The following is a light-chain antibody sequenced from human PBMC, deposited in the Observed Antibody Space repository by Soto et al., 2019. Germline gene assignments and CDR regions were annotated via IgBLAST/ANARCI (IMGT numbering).Light chain of an antibody. J-gene: IGLJ3*02. CDR3: QSYDNSLSGWV. CDR1: SSNIGAGYD. V-gene: IGLV1-40*01. CDR2: GNN. Sequence: QSVLTQPPSVSGAPGQRVTISCTGSSSNIGAGYDVHWYQQLPGTAPKLLIYGNNNRPSGVPDRISGSKSGTSASLAITGLQAEDEADYYCQSYDNSLSGWVFGGGTKVTVL.